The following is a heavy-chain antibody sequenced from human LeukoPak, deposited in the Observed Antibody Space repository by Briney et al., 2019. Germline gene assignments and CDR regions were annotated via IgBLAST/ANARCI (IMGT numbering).Heavy chain of an antibody. D-gene: IGHD2-8*01. J-gene: IGHJ2*01. CDR3: ARVPIKTIYCTNGVCSDYWYFDL. V-gene: IGHV1-69*05. Sequence: GASVKVSCKASGGTFSSYAISWVRQAPGQGLEWMGGIIPIFGTANYAQKFQGRVTITTDESTSTAYMELSSLRSEDTAVYYCARVPIKTIYCTNGVCSDYWYFDLWGRGTLVTVSS. CDR1: GGTFSSYA. CDR2: IIPIFGTA.